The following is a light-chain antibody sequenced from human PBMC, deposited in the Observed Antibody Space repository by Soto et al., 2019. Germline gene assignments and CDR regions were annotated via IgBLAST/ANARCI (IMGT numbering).Light chain of an antibody. Sequence: DIQMTHSPSTLSASVGYRVTITCRTSQSISRYLNWYQPKPGRAPKLLIYGASTLEGGVPSRFSGSGSGTDFTLTINNLQPEDFASYFCQESYSTPLNCGGGTKVDI. CDR2: GAS. J-gene: IGKJ4*01. CDR1: QSISRY. V-gene: IGKV1-39*01. CDR3: QESYSTPLN.